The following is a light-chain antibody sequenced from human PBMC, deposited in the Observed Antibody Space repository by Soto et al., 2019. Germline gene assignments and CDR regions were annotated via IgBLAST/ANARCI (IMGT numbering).Light chain of an antibody. CDR1: RGLSNY. Sequence: DIQMTQSPSSLSASVGDRVTITCRVSRGLSNYLAWYQQKPGKVPKLLIYAASTLQSGVPSRFSGSGSGTDFTLTISNLQPEDVATYYCQKYNSAPLTFGRGTKVDIK. V-gene: IGKV1-27*01. CDR3: QKYNSAPLT. CDR2: AAS. J-gene: IGKJ3*01.